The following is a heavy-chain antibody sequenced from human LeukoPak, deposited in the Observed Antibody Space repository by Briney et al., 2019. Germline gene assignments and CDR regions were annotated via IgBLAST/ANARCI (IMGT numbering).Heavy chain of an antibody. J-gene: IGHJ6*02. CDR3: ARAPLPYTVSYYYYYGMDV. D-gene: IGHD4-17*01. CDR1: GGTFSSYA. CDR2: ISAYNGNT. Sequence: ASVKVSCKASGGTFSSYAISWVRQAPGQGLEWMGWISAYNGNTNYAQKLQGRVTMTTDTSTSTAYMELRSLRSDDTAVYYCARAPLPYTVSYYYYYGMDVWGQGTTVTVSS. V-gene: IGHV1-18*01.